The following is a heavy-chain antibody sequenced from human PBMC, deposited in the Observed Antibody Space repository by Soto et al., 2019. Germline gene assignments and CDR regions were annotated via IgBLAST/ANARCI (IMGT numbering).Heavy chain of an antibody. V-gene: IGHV3-23*01. J-gene: IGHJ4*02. CDR3: AKEGEHSSGWANFDY. CDR2: ISGSGIST. CDR1: GFTFSSYA. D-gene: IGHD6-19*01. Sequence: EVQLLESGGGLVQPGGSLRLSCAASGFTFSSYAMSWVRQAPGKGLEWVSAISGSGISTYYADSVKGRFTISRDNSKYTLYLQMNSLRAEDTAVYYCAKEGEHSSGWANFDYWGQGTLVTVSS.